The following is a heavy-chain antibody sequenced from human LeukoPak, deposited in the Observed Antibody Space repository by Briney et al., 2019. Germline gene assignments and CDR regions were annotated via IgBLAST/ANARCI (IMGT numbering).Heavy chain of an antibody. CDR2: ISGGGGST. CDR3: AKVEAGGGHFDY. CDR1: GFTFSSYA. J-gene: IGHJ4*02. Sequence: GGSLRLSCEASGFTFSSYAMTWVRQAPGKGLEWVSTISGGGGSTYYADSVKGRFTLSRDNSKNTLYLQMNSLGAEDTAIYYCAKVEAGGGHFDYWGQGTLVTVSS. V-gene: IGHV3-23*01. D-gene: IGHD2-15*01.